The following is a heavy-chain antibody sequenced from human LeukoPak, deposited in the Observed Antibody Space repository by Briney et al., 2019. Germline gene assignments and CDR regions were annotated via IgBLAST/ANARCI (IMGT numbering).Heavy chain of an antibody. CDR1: GFTFSSYS. Sequence: GGSLRLSCAASGFTFSSYSTNWVRQAPGKGLEWVPSISSSSRYIYYADSVKGRFSISRDNAKNSLYLQMNSLRAEDTAVYYCARGGSSILDYWGQGTLVTVSS. CDR3: ARGGSSILDY. D-gene: IGHD1-26*01. J-gene: IGHJ4*02. V-gene: IGHV3-21*01. CDR2: ISSSSRYI.